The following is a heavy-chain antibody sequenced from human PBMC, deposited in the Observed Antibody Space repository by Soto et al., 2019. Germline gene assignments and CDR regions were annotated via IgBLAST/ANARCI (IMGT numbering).Heavy chain of an antibody. D-gene: IGHD6-25*01. V-gene: IGHV1-2*02. CDR2: MANRTGDT. CDR3: ARGSGSSWFDY. CDR1: GYTFTANY. Sequence: QVQLVHSGAEVKCPGASVKVSCRPSGYTFTANYIHWVRQAPGQGLEWMGWMANRTGDTRFAQKFQGMVSMNRDTSIGTAYMEFTTLTLDYTAVYYCARGSGSSWFDYWGQGTQVAVSS. J-gene: IGHJ4*02.